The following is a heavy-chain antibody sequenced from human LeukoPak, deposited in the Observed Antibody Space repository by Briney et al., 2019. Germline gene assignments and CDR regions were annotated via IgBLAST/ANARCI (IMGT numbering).Heavy chain of an antibody. V-gene: IGHV4-59*08. CDR3: ARRSLGATLGYAFDI. CDR1: GGSISSYY. Sequence: PSETLSLTCTVSGGSISSYYWSWIRQPPGKGLEWIGYIYYSGSTNYNPSLKSRVTISVDTSKNQFSLKLSSVTAADTAVYYCARRSLGATLGYAFDIWGQGTMVTVSS. D-gene: IGHD1-26*01. CDR2: IYYSGST. J-gene: IGHJ3*02.